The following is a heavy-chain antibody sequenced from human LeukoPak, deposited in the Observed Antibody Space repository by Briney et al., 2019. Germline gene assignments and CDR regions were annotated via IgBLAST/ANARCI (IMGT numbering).Heavy chain of an antibody. J-gene: IGHJ4*02. CDR2: IYDSGNT. V-gene: IGHV4-38-2*01. Sequence: SETLSLTCAVSGFSISSNYYWGWIRQPPGKGLDWIGTIYDSGNTYYNPSLKSRVTISVDTSKSQFSLKLSSVTAADTAVYYCARSPDSPDYFDSSGYDYWGQGTLVTVSS. CDR3: ARSPDSPDYFDSSGYDY. CDR1: GFSISSNYY. D-gene: IGHD3-22*01.